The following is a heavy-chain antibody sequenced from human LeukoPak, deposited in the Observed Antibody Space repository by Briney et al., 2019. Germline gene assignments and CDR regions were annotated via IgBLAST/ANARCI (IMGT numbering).Heavy chain of an antibody. CDR2: ISWNSGSI. V-gene: IGHV3-9*01. D-gene: IGHD3-10*01. J-gene: IGHJ4*02. CDR1: GFTFDDYA. CDR3: AKDSYGSGSYCLDY. Sequence: GGSLRLSCAASGFTFDDYAMHWVRQAPGKGLEWVSGISWNSGSIGYADSVKGRFTISRDNAKNSLYLQMNSLRAEDTALYYCAKDSYGSGSYCLDYWGQGTLVTVSS.